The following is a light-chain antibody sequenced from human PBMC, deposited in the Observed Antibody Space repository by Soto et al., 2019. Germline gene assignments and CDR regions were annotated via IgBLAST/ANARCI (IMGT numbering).Light chain of an antibody. Sequence: QSALTQPASVSGSPGQSITISCTGTSSDVGGYNYVSWYQQHPGKAPKLMIYDVSNRPSGVSNRFSGYKSGNTASLTISGLQAEDAAYYCCSSYTSSSTPVVFGGGTKLTVL. CDR3: SSYTSSSTPVV. CDR2: DVS. CDR1: SSDVGGYNY. V-gene: IGLV2-14*01. J-gene: IGLJ2*01.